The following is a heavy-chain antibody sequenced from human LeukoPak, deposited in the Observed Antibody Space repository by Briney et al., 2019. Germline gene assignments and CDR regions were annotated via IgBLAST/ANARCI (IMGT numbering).Heavy chain of an antibody. V-gene: IGHV4-59*01. Sequence: PSETLSLTCTVSGGSISTYYWNWIRQPPGKGLEWIGYIYYSGSTNYNPSLKSRVSISVDTSKNQFSLKVNSVTAADTAVYYCARDAWGSSYLDYWGQGTLVTVSS. CDR1: GGSISTYY. CDR3: ARDAWGSSYLDY. CDR2: IYYSGST. D-gene: IGHD6-6*01. J-gene: IGHJ4*02.